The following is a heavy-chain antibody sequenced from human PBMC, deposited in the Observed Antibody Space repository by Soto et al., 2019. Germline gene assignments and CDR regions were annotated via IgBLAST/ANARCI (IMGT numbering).Heavy chain of an antibody. CDR1: GYSISSGYY. CDR3: ATTETRSLGYYYYGMDV. V-gene: IGHV4-38-2*01. CDR2: IYHSGST. D-gene: IGHD4-17*01. Sequence: SETLSLTCAVSGYSISSGYYWGWIRQPPGKGLEWIGSIYHSGSTYYNPSLKSRVTISVDTSKNQFSLKLSSVTAADTAVYYCATTETRSLGYYYYGMDVWGQGTTVTVSS. J-gene: IGHJ6*02.